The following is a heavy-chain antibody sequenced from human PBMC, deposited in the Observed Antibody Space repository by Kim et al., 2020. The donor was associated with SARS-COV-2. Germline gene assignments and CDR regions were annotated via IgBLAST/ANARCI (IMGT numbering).Heavy chain of an antibody. CDR3: ARHGGYDYHFVY. Sequence: SETLSLTCTVSDDSIYSYYWSWIRQPPGKGLEWIGYIYKSGGTKYNPSLRSRVTMSLDTSKTQFSLRLTSVSAADTAIYYCARHGGYDYHFVYLGQGILV. V-gene: IGHV4-59*08. J-gene: IGHJ4*02. CDR2: IYKSGGT. CDR1: DDSIYSYY. D-gene: IGHD5-12*01.